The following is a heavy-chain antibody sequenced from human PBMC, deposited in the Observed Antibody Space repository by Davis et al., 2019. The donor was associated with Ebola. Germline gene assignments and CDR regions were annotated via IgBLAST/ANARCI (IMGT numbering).Heavy chain of an antibody. CDR2: TNWNGGSA. CDR1: GFTFSTYS. Sequence: GESLKISCAASGFTFSTYSMSWVRQTPGKGLEWVSGTNWNGGSASYADSVKGRFTISRDNAKNSLYLQMNSLRLEDTALYYCARDPIVGANRLYYYGMDVWGKGTTVTVSS. D-gene: IGHD1-26*01. CDR3: ARDPIVGANRLYYYGMDV. J-gene: IGHJ6*04. V-gene: IGHV3-20*04.